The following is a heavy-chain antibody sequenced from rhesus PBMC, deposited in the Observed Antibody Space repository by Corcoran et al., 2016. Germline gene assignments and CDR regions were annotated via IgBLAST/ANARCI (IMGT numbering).Heavy chain of an antibody. V-gene: IGHV4-73*01. J-gene: IGHJ4*01. CDR1: GGSISGYYY. CDR3: ASSIDY. CDR2: VDGNSAST. Sequence: QVKLLQWGKGLVKPSETLSLTCAVYGGSISGYYYWTWVRQAPGKGLEWIGNVDGNSASTKYNPSLKNRVAISKDTSKNQFSLKLSSVTAADTAVYYCASSIDYWGQGVLVTVSS.